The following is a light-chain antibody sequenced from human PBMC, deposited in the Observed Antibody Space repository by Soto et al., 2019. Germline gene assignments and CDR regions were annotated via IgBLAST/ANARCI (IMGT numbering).Light chain of an antibody. V-gene: IGKV3-20*01. CDR1: QSVSSSY. CDR3: QQYGSSIN. Sequence: LEHSLGALSLIGGECSTRSCRASQSVSSSYLAWYQQKPGQAPRLLIYAASSRATGIPDRFSGSGCGTDFTLSIHRLEPEEFSVYYCQQYGSSINCGHGTRLEI. CDR2: AAS. J-gene: IGKJ5*01.